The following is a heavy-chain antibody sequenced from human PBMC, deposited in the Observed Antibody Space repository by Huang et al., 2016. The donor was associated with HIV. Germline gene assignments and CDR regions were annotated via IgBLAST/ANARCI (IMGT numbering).Heavy chain of an antibody. V-gene: IGHV3-30*18. CDR1: GFTFSGYG. CDR2: ITFDGKNK. CDR3: AKDNDLHYFDY. J-gene: IGHJ4*02. D-gene: IGHD1-1*01. Sequence: QVHLVESGGGVVQPGRSLRLSCAASGFTFSGYGMPWVRQAPGKGREWVAVITFDGKNKYYADSVRGRFTVSRDNSQNTVSLQMNTLRAEDTAVYYCAKDNDLHYFDYWGQGTLVTVSS.